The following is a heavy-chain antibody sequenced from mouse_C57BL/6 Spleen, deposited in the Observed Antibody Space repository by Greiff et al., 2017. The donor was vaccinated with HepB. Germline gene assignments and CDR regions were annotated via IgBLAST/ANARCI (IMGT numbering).Heavy chain of an antibody. Sequence: LQESGAELVKPGASVKISCKASGYAFSSYWMNWVKQRPGKGLEWIGQIYPGDGDTNYNGKFKGKATLTADKSSSTAYMQLSSLTSEDSAVYFCAISYGSGYVSDYWGQGTTLTVSS. CDR1: GYAFSSYW. CDR2: IYPGDGDT. D-gene: IGHD1-1*01. CDR3: AISYGSGYVSDY. J-gene: IGHJ2*01. V-gene: IGHV1-80*01.